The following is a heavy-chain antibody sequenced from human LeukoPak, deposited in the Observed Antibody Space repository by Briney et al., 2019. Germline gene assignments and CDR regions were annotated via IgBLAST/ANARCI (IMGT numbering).Heavy chain of an antibody. CDR1: GFTFSSYS. CDR3: ASSLNFDWTSGAFDI. V-gene: IGHV3-21*01. D-gene: IGHD3-9*01. Sequence: GGSLRLSCAASGFTFSSYSMNWVRQAPGKGLEWVSSISSSSSYIYYADSVKGRSTISRDNAKNSLYLQMNSLRAEDTAVYYCASSLNFDWTSGAFDIWGQGTMVTVSS. J-gene: IGHJ3*02. CDR2: ISSSSSYI.